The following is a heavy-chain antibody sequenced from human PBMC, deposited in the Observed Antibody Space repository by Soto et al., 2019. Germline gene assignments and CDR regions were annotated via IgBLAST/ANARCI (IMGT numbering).Heavy chain of an antibody. CDR1: GFTFSSYA. V-gene: IGHV3-23*01. D-gene: IGHD3-22*01. CDR3: AKISYDSSGSMY. Sequence: GGSLRLSCAASGFTFSSYAMSWVRQAPGKGLEWVSGIRVGGDITYYADSVKGRFTISRDNSKNTLYLQMNSLRAEDTAVYYCAKISYDSSGSMYWGQGSLVTVSS. J-gene: IGHJ4*02. CDR2: IRVGGDIT.